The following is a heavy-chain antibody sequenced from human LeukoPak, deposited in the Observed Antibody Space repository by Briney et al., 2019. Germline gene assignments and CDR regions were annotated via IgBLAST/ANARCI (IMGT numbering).Heavy chain of an antibody. Sequence: GGSLRLSCAASGFTFSSYAMSWVRQAPGKGLEWVSYISSSSSTIYYADSVKGRFTISRDNAKNSLYLQMNSLRAEDTAVYYCARDLRGFDYWGQGTLVTVSS. D-gene: IGHD1-26*01. J-gene: IGHJ4*02. CDR3: ARDLRGFDY. V-gene: IGHV3-48*01. CDR2: ISSSSSTI. CDR1: GFTFSSYA.